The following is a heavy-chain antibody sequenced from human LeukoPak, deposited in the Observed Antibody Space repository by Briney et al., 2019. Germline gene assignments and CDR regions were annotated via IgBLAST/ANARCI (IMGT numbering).Heavy chain of an antibody. Sequence: GSLRLSCAASGFTFSSYAMSWVRQAPGKGLEWIGYIYYSGSTNYNPSLKSRVTISVDTSKNQFSLKLSSVTAADTAVYYCAGLQYYYDSSGYYTPWGQGTLVTVSS. J-gene: IGHJ5*02. CDR3: AGLQYYYDSSGYYTP. V-gene: IGHV4-59*08. CDR1: GFTFSSYA. D-gene: IGHD3-22*01. CDR2: IYYSGST.